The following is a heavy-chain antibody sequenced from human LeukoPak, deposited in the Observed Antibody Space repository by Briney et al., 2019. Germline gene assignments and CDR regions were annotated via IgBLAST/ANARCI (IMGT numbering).Heavy chain of an antibody. J-gene: IGHJ6*03. CDR1: GFTFRSYG. D-gene: IGHD6-19*01. Sequence: SGGSLRLSCAASGFTFRSYGMSWVRQAPGKGLEWVSAISGSGGSTYYADSVKGRFTISRDNSKNTLYLQMNSLRAEDTAVYYCAKVAVAGPYYYYYYMDVWGKGTTVTISS. CDR3: AKVAVAGPYYYYYYMDV. CDR2: ISGSGGST. V-gene: IGHV3-23*01.